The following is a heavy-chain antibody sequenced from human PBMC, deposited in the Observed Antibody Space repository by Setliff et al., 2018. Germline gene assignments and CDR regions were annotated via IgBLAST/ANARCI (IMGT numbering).Heavy chain of an antibody. CDR3: AKCSSWHSHYPHFTY. D-gene: IGHD6-13*01. Sequence: GGSLRLSCAASGFTFSSFWMSWVRQSPGKGLEWVANINQDGSGKYYVDSVKGRFTISRDNAKNSLSLQMNGLRAEDTAIYYCAKCSSWHSHYPHFTYWGQGTLVTVSS. CDR2: INQDGSGK. J-gene: IGHJ4*02. V-gene: IGHV3-7*03. CDR1: GFTFSSFW.